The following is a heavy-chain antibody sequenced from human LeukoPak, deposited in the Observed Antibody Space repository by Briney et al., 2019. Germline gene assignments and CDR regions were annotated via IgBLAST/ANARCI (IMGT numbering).Heavy chain of an antibody. V-gene: IGHV4-59*01. D-gene: IGHD5-18*01. CDR1: GGSISSYY. CDR3: ARDDGYSFAFDI. Sequence: PSETLSLTCTVSGGSISSYYWSWIRQPPGKGLEWIGYIYYSGSTNYNPSLKSRATISVDTSKNQFSLKLSSVTAADTAVYYCARDDGYSFAFDIWGQGIMVTVSS. CDR2: IYYSGST. J-gene: IGHJ3*02.